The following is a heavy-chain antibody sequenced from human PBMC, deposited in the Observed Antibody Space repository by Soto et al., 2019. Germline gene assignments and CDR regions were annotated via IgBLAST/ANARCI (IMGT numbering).Heavy chain of an antibody. Sequence: SVKVSCKASGGTFSSYAISWVRQAPGQGLEWMGGIIPIFGTANYAQKFQGRVTITADESTSTAYMELSSLRSEDTAVYYCARGYSSGWYLFDYWGQGTLVTVSS. J-gene: IGHJ4*02. CDR3: ARGYSSGWYLFDY. D-gene: IGHD6-19*01. CDR1: GGTFSSYA. V-gene: IGHV1-69*13. CDR2: IIPIFGTA.